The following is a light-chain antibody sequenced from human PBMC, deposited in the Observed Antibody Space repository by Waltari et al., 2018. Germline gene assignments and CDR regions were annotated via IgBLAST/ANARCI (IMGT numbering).Light chain of an antibody. J-gene: IGLJ2*01. Sequence: SYELTQPPSLSVSPGQTASITCSGDKLEARYVCWYQQKPGQSHVLGLHQDSKRPSGLPERFSCFNSGNTATLTISETQAMDEADYYCQAWDRNTYVVFGGGTKLTVL. CDR2: QDS. CDR1: KLEARY. CDR3: QAWDRNTYVV. V-gene: IGLV3-1*01.